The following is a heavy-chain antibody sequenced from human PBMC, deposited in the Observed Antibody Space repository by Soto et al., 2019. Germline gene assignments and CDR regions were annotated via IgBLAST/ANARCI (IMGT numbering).Heavy chain of an antibody. Sequence: EVQLVESGGGLVQPGGSLRLSCAASGFTFSNAWMSWVRQAPGKGLAWVGRIKSKTDGGTTDYAATVKGRFTISRDDSKITLYLQMNSLKTEDTAVYYCTTVMVRGAKYYYYGMDVWGQGTTVTVSS. CDR1: GFTFSNAW. CDR3: TTVMVRGAKYYYYGMDV. D-gene: IGHD3-10*01. CDR2: IKSKTDGGTT. J-gene: IGHJ6*02. V-gene: IGHV3-15*01.